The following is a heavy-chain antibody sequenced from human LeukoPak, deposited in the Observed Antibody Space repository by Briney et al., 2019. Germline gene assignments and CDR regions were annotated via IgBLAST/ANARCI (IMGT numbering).Heavy chain of an antibody. CDR3: ARDQRYCSSSSCPWEPFDY. V-gene: IGHV3-7*05. CDR2: IMEDGSEK. D-gene: IGHD2-2*01. CDR1: GFTFSSYW. J-gene: IGHJ4*02. Sequence: GGSLRLSCAASGFTFSSYWMSWVRQAPGKGLEWVANIMEDGSEKYYVDSVKGRFTISRDNAKNSLYLQMNSLRAEDTAVYYCARDQRYCSSSSCPWEPFDYWGQGTLVTVSS.